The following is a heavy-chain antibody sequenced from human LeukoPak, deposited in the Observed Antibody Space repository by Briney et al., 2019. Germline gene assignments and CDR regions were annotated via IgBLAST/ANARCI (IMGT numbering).Heavy chain of an antibody. D-gene: IGHD3-3*01. Sequence: SETLSLTCIVSGGSISSSIYYWAWVRQPPGKGLEWIGTVFYNGATQYSPSLRSRVTISIDTSTNQFSLKLTSVTAADTALYYCARHEWHQGPRYFDLWGRGTLVTVSS. CDR1: GGSISSSIYY. V-gene: IGHV4-39*07. J-gene: IGHJ2*01. CDR2: VFYNGAT. CDR3: ARHEWHQGPRYFDL.